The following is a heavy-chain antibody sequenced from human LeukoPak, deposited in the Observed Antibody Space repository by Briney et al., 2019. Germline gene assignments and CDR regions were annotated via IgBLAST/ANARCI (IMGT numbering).Heavy chain of an antibody. D-gene: IGHD2-8*01. CDR2: IYSSGNT. J-gene: IGHJ4*02. CDR1: GFTVSNNY. V-gene: IGHV3-53*01. CDR3: ARDVLDRGSREYYFDF. Sequence: GGSLRLSCAASGFTVSNNYMSWVRQAPGKGLEWVSVIYSSGNTYYADSVKGRFTISRDNSKNTLYLQMNSLRAEDTAVYYCARDVLDRGSREYYFDFWGQGTLVTVSS.